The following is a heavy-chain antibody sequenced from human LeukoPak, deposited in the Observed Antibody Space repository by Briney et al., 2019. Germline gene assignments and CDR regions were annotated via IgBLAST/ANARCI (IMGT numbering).Heavy chain of an antibody. Sequence: PGGSLRLSCAVSGFSFSSYAVGWVRQTPGKGLQLVSTITGSGDSTCYADSVNGRFTISRDNSKNTLYLQVNSLRADDTALYYCAFGPHQQWLLADYWGQGTLVTVSS. D-gene: IGHD6-19*01. CDR1: GFSFSSYA. J-gene: IGHJ4*02. V-gene: IGHV3-23*01. CDR2: ITGSGDST. CDR3: AFGPHQQWLLADY.